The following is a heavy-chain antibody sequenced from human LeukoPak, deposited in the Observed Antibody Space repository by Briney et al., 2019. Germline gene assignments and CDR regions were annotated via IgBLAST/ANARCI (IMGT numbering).Heavy chain of an antibody. V-gene: IGHV3-30-3*01. J-gene: IGHJ4*02. CDR3: ASSDDFWSGYSFDY. D-gene: IGHD3-3*01. CDR2: ISYDGSNK. CDR1: GFTFSSYA. Sequence: GGSLRLSCAASGFTFSSYAMHWVRQAPGKGLEWVAVISYDGSNKYYADSVKGRFTISRDNSKNTLYLQMNSLRAEDTAVYYCASSDDFWSGYSFDYWGQGTLVTVSS.